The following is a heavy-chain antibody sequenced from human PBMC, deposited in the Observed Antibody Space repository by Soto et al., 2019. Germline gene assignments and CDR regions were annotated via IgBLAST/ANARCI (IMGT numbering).Heavy chain of an antibody. Sequence: EVQLSESGGTSVQPGGSLRLSCVGSGFTFSGFAMSWVRQAPGKGLEWVSAVTGRGTNTYYAGSVQGRFTISRDNSNHTLYLQMTNLSAGDTTVYFFVEGDFWTGCRAWGQGTLVIVSS. CDR1: GFTFSGFA. D-gene: IGHD3-3*01. J-gene: IGHJ5*02. CDR3: VEGDFWTGCRA. V-gene: IGHV3-23*01. CDR2: VTGRGTNT.